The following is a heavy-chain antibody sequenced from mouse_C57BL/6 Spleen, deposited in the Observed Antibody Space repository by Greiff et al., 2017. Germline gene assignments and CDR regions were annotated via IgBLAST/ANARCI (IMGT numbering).Heavy chain of an antibody. V-gene: IGHV1-50*01. D-gene: IGHD1-1*01. J-gene: IGHJ2*01. CDR1: GYTFTSYW. CDR2: IDPSDSYT. Sequence: QVQLQQPGAELVKPGASVKLSCKASGYTFTSYWMQWVKQRPGQGLEWIGEIDPSDSYTNYNQKFKGKATLTVDTSSSTAYMQLSSLTSEDSAVYYGARKIYYGSSYGEYFDYWGQGTTLTVSS. CDR3: ARKIYYGSSYGEYFDY.